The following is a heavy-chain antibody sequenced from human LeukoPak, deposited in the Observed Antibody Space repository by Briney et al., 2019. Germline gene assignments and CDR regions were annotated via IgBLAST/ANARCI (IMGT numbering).Heavy chain of an antibody. V-gene: IGHV3-49*04. J-gene: IGHJ4*02. D-gene: IGHD2-2*01. CDR3: TRYCSSTSCQFDY. CDR1: GFTFGDYA. Sequence: PGGSLRLSCTASGFTFGDYAMSWVRQAPGKGLEWVGFIRSKAYGGTTEYAASVKGRFTISRDDSKSIAYLQMNSLKTEDTAVYYCTRYCSSTSCQFDYWGEGTLVTVSS. CDR2: IRSKAYGGTT.